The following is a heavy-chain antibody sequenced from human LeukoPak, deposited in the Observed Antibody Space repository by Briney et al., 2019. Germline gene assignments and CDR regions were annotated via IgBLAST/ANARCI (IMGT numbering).Heavy chain of an antibody. D-gene: IGHD6-19*01. Sequence: PGGSLRLSCAASGFTFSSYAMHWVRQAPGKGLEWVAVISYDGSNKYYADSVKGRFTISRDNSKNTLYLQMNSLRAEDTAVYYCAKDHPVAGFVWGQGTLVTVSS. V-gene: IGHV3-30*04. CDR2: ISYDGSNK. CDR1: GFTFSSYA. CDR3: AKDHPVAGFV. J-gene: IGHJ4*02.